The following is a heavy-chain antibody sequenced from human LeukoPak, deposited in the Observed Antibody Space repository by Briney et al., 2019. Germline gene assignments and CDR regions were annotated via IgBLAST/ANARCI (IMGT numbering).Heavy chain of an antibody. D-gene: IGHD3-9*01. J-gene: IGHJ4*02. CDR3: ARDNLHYDILTGYSQYYFDY. CDR2: IYTSGST. V-gene: IGHV4-61*02. CDR1: GGSLSSVSFY. Sequence: SQTLSLTCTVSGGSLSSVSFYWSWIRQPAGKGLEWSGRIYTSGSTNYNPSLKSRVTISVDTSKSQFSLKLSSVTAADTAVYYCARDNLHYDILTGYSQYYFDYWGQGTLVTVSS.